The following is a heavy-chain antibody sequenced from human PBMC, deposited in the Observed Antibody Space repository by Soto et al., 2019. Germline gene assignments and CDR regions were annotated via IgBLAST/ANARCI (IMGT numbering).Heavy chain of an antibody. CDR3: ATRRNVYGDYVAFDI. CDR2: IYYGGNT. D-gene: IGHD4-17*01. J-gene: IGHJ3*02. Sequence: QLQLQESGPGLVKPSETLSLTCTVSGGSIISSSYYWGWIRQPPGKGLEWIGSIYYGGNTYYNPSLKSRVTISVDTSKNQFSLKLSSVTAADTAVYYCATRRNVYGDYVAFDIWGQGTMVPVSS. CDR1: GGSIISSSYY. V-gene: IGHV4-39*01.